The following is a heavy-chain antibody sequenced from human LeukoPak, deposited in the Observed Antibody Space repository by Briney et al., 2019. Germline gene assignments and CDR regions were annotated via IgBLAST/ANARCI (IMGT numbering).Heavy chain of an antibody. D-gene: IGHD2-2*01. Sequence: GESLKISCKGSGYSFTSYWIGWVRQMPGKGLEWMGIIYPGDSDTRYSPSFQGQVTISADKSISTAYLQWSSLKASDTAMYYCARHFLVEQAAMNAFDICGQGTMVTVSS. CDR2: IYPGDSDT. CDR1: GYSFTSYW. CDR3: ARHFLVEQAAMNAFDI. V-gene: IGHV5-51*01. J-gene: IGHJ3*02.